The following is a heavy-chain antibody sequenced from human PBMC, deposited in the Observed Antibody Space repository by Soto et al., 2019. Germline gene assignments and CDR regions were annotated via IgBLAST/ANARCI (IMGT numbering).Heavy chain of an antibody. Sequence: PGESLKISRKGSGYSFTSYWIGWARQMPGKGLEWMGIIYPGDSDTRYSPSFQGRFTISRDNSKNTLYLQMNSLRAEDTAVYYCVRDPDSSGYQYYYHYGMDVWGQGTTVTVSS. CDR3: VRDPDSSGYQYYYHYGMDV. D-gene: IGHD3-22*01. CDR1: GYSFTSYW. V-gene: IGHV5-51*01. CDR2: IYPGDSDT. J-gene: IGHJ6*02.